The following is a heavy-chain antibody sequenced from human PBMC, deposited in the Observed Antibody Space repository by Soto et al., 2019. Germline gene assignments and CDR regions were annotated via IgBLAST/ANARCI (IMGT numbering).Heavy chain of an antibody. J-gene: IGHJ4*02. Sequence: DVQLVESGGGLVQPGRSLRLSCAASGFIFEDYAMHWVRQAPGKGLEWVSSITWNSDSLAYTGSVKGRFTISRDNAKNSLYLEMDSLRPEDTALYFCTKSRGVAGRPLDDWGQGTFVTVSS. D-gene: IGHD6-6*01. CDR2: ITWNSDSL. CDR1: GFIFEDYA. CDR3: TKSRGVAGRPLDD. V-gene: IGHV3-9*01.